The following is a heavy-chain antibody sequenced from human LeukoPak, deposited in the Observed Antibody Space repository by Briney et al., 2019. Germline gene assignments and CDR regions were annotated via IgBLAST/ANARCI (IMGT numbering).Heavy chain of an antibody. V-gene: IGHV4-34*01. CDR3: ARGRGYNSFDY. J-gene: IGHJ4*02. CDR1: VGSFRGYY. D-gene: IGHD5-24*01. Sequence: SETLSLTCAVYVGSFRGYYWSWIRQPPGKGLEWIGEINHSGSTNYNPSLQSRVTISVDTSKNQFSLKLRSVTAADTAVYYCARGRGYNSFDYWGQGTLVTASS. CDR2: INHSGST.